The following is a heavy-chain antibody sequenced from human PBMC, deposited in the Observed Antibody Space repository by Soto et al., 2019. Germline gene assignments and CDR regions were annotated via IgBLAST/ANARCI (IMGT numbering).Heavy chain of an antibody. Sequence: QLQLQESGPGLVKPSETLSLTCTVSGGSISSSSYYWGWIRQPPGKGLEWIGSIYYSGSTYYNPSLKSRVTISVDTSKNQFFLKLSSVTAADTAVSYCARHVFGGWYPFYFVYWGQGTLVTVSS. J-gene: IGHJ4*02. CDR3: ARHVFGGWYPFYFVY. CDR1: GGSISSSSYY. D-gene: IGHD6-19*01. V-gene: IGHV4-39*01. CDR2: IYYSGST.